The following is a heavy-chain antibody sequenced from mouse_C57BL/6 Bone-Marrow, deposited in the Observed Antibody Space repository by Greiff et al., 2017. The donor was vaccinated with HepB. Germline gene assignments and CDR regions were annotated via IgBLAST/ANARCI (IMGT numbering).Heavy chain of an antibody. D-gene: IGHD1-1*01. Sequence: QVQLQQPGAELVRPGTSVKLSCKASGYTFTSYWMHWVKQRPGQGLEWIGVIDPSDSYTNYKQKFKGRATVTVDTSSSTAYMQLSSLTAEDSAVYSWARRVTTVVAVDYWGQGTTLTVSS. CDR2: IDPSDSYT. CDR3: ARRVTTVVAVDY. V-gene: IGHV1-59*01. CDR1: GYTFTSYW. J-gene: IGHJ2*01.